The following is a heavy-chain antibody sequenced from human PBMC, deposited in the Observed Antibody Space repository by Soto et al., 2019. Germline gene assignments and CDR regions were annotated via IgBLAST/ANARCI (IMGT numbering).Heavy chain of an antibody. CDR3: ARVGDGSSSGAFDI. CDR2: IIPILGIA. V-gene: IGHV1-69*02. D-gene: IGHD6-6*01. Sequence: QVQLVQSGAEVKEPGSSVKVSCKASGGTFSSYTISWVRQAPGQGLEWMGRIIPILGIANYAQKFQGRVTITADKSTSTAYMELSSLRSEDTAVYYCARVGDGSSSGAFDIWGQGTMVTVSS. J-gene: IGHJ3*02. CDR1: GGTFSSYT.